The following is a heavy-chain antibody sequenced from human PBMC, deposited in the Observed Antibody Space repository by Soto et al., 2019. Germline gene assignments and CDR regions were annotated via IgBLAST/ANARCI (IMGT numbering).Heavy chain of an antibody. CDR1: GSSLNDFQ. D-gene: IGHD3-16*02. CDR2: IYFGQPTH. CDR3: ARSNTRYRSPDY. J-gene: IGHJ4*02. V-gene: IGHV4-59*08. Sequence: QVQLQESGPGLVKPSETLSLTCTVSGSSLNDFQWIWIRQPPGKGLEGIGSIYFGQPTHSDNPSLQSRVTIALDTSKCQVSLKLASGPAADTAVYFCARSNTRYRSPDYLGQGSLVTVSS.